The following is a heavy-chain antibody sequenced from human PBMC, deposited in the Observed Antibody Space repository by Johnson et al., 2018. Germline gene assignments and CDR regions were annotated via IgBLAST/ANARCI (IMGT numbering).Heavy chain of an antibody. CDR2: INPSGGSP. V-gene: IGHV1-46*01. CDR3: ARESYSYGLRDDAFDI. J-gene: IGHJ3*02. D-gene: IGHD5-18*01. Sequence: QVQLVQSGAEVKKPGASVKVSCKASGYTFTSYYMHWVRQAPGQGLEWMGIINPSGGSPSYAQNFQGRVTMTSDTSTSTVYMELSSLRSEDTAVDYCARESYSYGLRDDAFDIWGQGTMVTVSS. CDR1: GYTFTSYY.